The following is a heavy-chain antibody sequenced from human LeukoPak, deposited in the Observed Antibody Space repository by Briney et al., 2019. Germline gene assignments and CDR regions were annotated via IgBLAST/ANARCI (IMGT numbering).Heavy chain of an antibody. V-gene: IGHV3-30*02. Sequence: GGSLRLSCAASGFTFSSYGMHWVRQAPGKGLEWVAFIRYDGSNKYYADSVKGRFTISRDNSKNTLYLQMNSLRAEDTAVYYCAKAPSYGSGSYHVDYWGQGTLVTVSS. CDR1: GFTFSSYG. D-gene: IGHD3-10*01. CDR3: AKAPSYGSGSYHVDY. J-gene: IGHJ4*02. CDR2: IRYDGSNK.